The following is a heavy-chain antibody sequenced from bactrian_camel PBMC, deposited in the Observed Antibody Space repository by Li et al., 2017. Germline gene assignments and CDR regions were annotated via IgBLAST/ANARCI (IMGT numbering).Heavy chain of an antibody. Sequence: HVQLVESGGGSVQPGGSLRLSCAASGFTFSSAWMFWVRQAPGKGLEWVSSIDSGGGSTYYADSVKGRVTISRDNAKNTLSLQLNSLKTEDTAMYYCTRETEWVGYHDFAVVWGQGTQVTVS. CDR3: TRETEWVGYHDFAVV. CDR2: IDSGGGST. J-gene: IGHJ4*01. CDR1: GFTFSSAW. V-gene: IGHV3S1*01. D-gene: IGHD5*01.